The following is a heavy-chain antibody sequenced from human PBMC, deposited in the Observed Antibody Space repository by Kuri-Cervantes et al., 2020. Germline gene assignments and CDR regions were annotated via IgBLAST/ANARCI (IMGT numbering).Heavy chain of an antibody. V-gene: IGHV1-8*01. CDR2: MNPNSGNT. CDR1: GYTFTSYD. Sequence: ASVKVSCKASGYTFTSYDINWVRQATGQGLEWMGWMNPNSGNTGYAQKFQGRVTMTRDTSTSTVYMELSSLRSEDTAVYYCARDRTSSIAARPRLGYGMDVWGQGTTVTVSS. CDR3: ARDRTSSIAARPRLGYGMDV. D-gene: IGHD6-6*01. J-gene: IGHJ6*02.